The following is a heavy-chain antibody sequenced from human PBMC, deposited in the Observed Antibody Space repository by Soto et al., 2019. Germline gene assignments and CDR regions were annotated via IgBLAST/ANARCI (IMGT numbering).Heavy chain of an antibody. CDR1: GFTFSDYY. CDR3: AREYRDCSSTSCYTLDY. CDR2: ISSSSSYT. J-gene: IGHJ4*02. D-gene: IGHD2-2*02. V-gene: IGHV3-11*06. Sequence: QVQLVESGGGLVKPGGSLRLSCAASGFTFSDYYMSWIRQAPGKGLEWVSYISSSSSYTNYADSVKGRFTISGDNAKNSLYLQMNSLRAEDTAVYYCAREYRDCSSTSCYTLDYWGQGTLVTVSS.